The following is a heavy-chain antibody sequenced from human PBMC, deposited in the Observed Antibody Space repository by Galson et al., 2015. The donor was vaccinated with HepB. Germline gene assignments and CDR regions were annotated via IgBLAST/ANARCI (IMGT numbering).Heavy chain of an antibody. Sequence: SVKVSCKASGGTFSSYAISWVRQAPGQGLEWMGGIIPIFGTANYAQKFQGRVTITADESTSTAYMELSSLRSEDTAVYYCASFPSSLWSGYYTHDYWGQGTLVTVSS. V-gene: IGHV1-69*13. D-gene: IGHD3-3*01. CDR3: ASFPSSLWSGYYTHDY. CDR1: GGTFSSYA. J-gene: IGHJ4*02. CDR2: IIPIFGTA.